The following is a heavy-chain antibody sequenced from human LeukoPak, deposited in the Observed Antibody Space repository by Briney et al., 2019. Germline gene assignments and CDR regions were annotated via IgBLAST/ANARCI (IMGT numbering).Heavy chain of an antibody. CDR3: ARASSAAGFRGYMDV. Sequence: SETLSLTCTVSGGSISSHYWSWIRQPPGKGLEWIGYIYYSGSTNYNPSLKSRVTISVDTSKNQFSLKLSSVTAADTAVYYCARASSAAGFRGYMDVRGKGTTVTVSS. CDR1: GGSISSHY. CDR2: IYYSGST. D-gene: IGHD6-13*01. J-gene: IGHJ6*03. V-gene: IGHV4-59*11.